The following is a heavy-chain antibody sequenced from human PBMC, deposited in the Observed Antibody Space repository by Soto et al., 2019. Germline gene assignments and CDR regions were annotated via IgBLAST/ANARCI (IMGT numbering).Heavy chain of an antibody. V-gene: IGHV4-31*03. Sequence: LSLTCTVSGGSISSGGYYWSWIRQHPGKGLEWIGYIYYSGSTYYNPSLKSRVTISVDTSKNQFSLKLSSVTAADTAVYYCAREYSSSSDFDYWGQGTLVTVSS. D-gene: IGHD6-6*01. CDR3: AREYSSSSDFDY. CDR1: GGSISSGGYY. CDR2: IYYSGST. J-gene: IGHJ4*02.